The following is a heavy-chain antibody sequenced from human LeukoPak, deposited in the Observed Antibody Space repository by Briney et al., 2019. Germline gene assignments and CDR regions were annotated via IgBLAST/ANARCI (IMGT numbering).Heavy chain of an antibody. J-gene: IGHJ3*02. CDR2: IYHSGST. CDR1: GDSISSGGYS. Sequence: SSETLSLTCAVSGDSISSGGYSWSWIRQPPGKGLEWIGYIYHSGSTYYNPSLKSRVTISVDRSKNQFSLKLSSVTAADTAVYYCARVYRRAFDIWGQGTMVTVSS. CDR3: ARVYRRAFDI. D-gene: IGHD1-26*01. V-gene: IGHV4-30-2*01.